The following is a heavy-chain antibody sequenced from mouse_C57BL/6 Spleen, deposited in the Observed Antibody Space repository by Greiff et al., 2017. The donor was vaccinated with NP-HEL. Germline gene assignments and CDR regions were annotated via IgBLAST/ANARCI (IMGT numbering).Heavy chain of an antibody. Sequence: VQLKQSGPELVKPGASVKMSCKASGYTFTDYNMHWVKQSHGKSLEWIGYINPNNGGTSYNQKFKGKATLTVNKSSSTAYMELRSLTSEDSAVYYCARGLHEDYFDYWGQGTTLTVSS. J-gene: IGHJ2*01. CDR1: GYTFTDYN. D-gene: IGHD2-13*01. V-gene: IGHV1-22*01. CDR2: INPNNGGT. CDR3: ARGLHEDYFDY.